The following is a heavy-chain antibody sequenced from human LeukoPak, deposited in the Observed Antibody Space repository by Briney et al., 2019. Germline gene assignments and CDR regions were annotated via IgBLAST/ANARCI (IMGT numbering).Heavy chain of an antibody. Sequence: PGGSLRLSCAASGFTVGTKYMNWVRQSPGKGLEWVSILYSGGSTYYADSVKGRFTISRDNSKNTLYLQMNSLRAEDTAVYYCAKVALMGLYAYYMDVWGKGTTVTVSS. D-gene: IGHD2-8*01. CDR3: AKVALMGLYAYYMDV. CDR2: LYSGGST. CDR1: GFTVGTKY. J-gene: IGHJ6*03. V-gene: IGHV3-53*01.